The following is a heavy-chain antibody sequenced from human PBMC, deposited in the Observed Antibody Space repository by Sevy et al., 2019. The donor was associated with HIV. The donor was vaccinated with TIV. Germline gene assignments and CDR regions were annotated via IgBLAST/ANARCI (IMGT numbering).Heavy chain of an antibody. CDR2: IIPIFGTA. Sequence: ASVKVSCKASGGTFSSYAISWVRQAPGQGLEWMGGIIPIFGTANYAQKFQGRVTITADESTSTAYMELSSPRSEDTAVYYCARAEDGVAPGYSYWFDPWGQGTLVTVSS. J-gene: IGHJ5*02. CDR3: ARAEDGVAPGYSYWFDP. CDR1: GGTFSSYA. D-gene: IGHD3-22*01. V-gene: IGHV1-69*13.